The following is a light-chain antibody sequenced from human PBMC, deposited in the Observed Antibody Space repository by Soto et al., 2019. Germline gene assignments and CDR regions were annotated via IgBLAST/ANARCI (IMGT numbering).Light chain of an antibody. J-gene: IGLJ1*01. CDR3: CSYAGSNYV. CDR1: SSDVGNYNL. CDR2: EVS. V-gene: IGLV2-23*02. Sequence: QSALTQPASVSGSPGQSITISCTGTSSDVGNYNLVSWYQHHPGKAPKLMIYEVSKRPSGVSNRFSGSKSGDTASLTISGLQAEDEADYYRCSYAGSNYVFGTGTKLTVL.